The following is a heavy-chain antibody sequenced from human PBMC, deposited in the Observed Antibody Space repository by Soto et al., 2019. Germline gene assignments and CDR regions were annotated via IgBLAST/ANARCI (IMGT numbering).Heavy chain of an antibody. CDR2: INSDGSTT. D-gene: IGHD1-26*01. CDR1: GFSFSSYW. Sequence: EVQLVESGGGLVQPGGSLRLSCAASGFSFSSYWTHWVRQVPGKGLVWVSRINSDGSTTTYADSVKGRFTISRDNAKNTLYLQMNSLRVEDTAVYYCARVLTGSYNWFDPWGQGTLVTVSS. CDR3: ARVLTGSYNWFDP. V-gene: IGHV3-74*01. J-gene: IGHJ5*02.